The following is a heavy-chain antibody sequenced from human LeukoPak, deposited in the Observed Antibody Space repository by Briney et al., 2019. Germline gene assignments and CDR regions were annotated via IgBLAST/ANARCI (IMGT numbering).Heavy chain of an antibody. CDR3: AGIPVFGVVLHQEPV. CDR2: FIPILGTA. CDR1: GGTFSDYA. J-gene: IGHJ6*04. V-gene: IGHV1-69*10. Sequence: SVKVSCKASGGTFSDYALNWVRQAPGQGLEWMGVFIPILGTANSTQKFQDRVTITADISTNTVYMELSSLRSEDAAVYFCAGIPVFGVVLHQEPVWGKGTTVTVSS. D-gene: IGHD3-3*01.